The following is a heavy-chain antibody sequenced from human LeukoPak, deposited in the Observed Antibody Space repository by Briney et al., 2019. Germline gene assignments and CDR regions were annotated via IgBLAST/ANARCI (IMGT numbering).Heavy chain of an antibody. J-gene: IGHJ4*02. CDR1: GFTFTSSA. CDR3: AADRYDSSGYYHFDY. Sequence: SVKVSCKASGFTFTSSAMQWVRQARGQRLEWIGWIVVGSGNTNYAQKFQERVTITRDMSTSTAYMELSSLRSEDAAVYYCAADRYDSSGYYHFDYWGQGTLVTVSS. V-gene: IGHV1-58*02. D-gene: IGHD3-22*01. CDR2: IVVGSGNT.